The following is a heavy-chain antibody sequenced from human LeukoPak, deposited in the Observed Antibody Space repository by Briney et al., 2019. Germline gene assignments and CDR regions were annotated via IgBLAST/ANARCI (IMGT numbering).Heavy chain of an antibody. D-gene: IGHD3-22*01. CDR3: ARGHYYEPRGWFDP. Sequence: SETLSLTCAVYGGSFSGYYWSWIRQPPGKGLEWIGEINHSGSTNYNPSLKSRVTISVDTSKNQFSLKLSSVTAADTAVYYCARGHYYEPRGWFDPWGQGTLVTVSS. CDR1: GGSFSGYY. V-gene: IGHV4-34*01. CDR2: INHSGST. J-gene: IGHJ5*02.